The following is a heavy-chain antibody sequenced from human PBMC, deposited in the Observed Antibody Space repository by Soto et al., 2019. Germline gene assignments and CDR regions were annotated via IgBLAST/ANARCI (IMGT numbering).Heavy chain of an antibody. D-gene: IGHD3-3*01. V-gene: IGHV3-23*01. CDR3: AKAPEAIFGVVILDSYFDY. CDR2: ISISGVTT. CDR1: GITFSSHA. J-gene: IGHJ4*02. Sequence: GGSLRLSCAASGITFSSHAMSWVRQAPGKGLEWLSSISISGVTTYYADSVKGRFTISRDNSKNTLYLQMNSLRAEDTAVYYCAKAPEAIFGVVILDSYFDYWGQGTLVTVSS.